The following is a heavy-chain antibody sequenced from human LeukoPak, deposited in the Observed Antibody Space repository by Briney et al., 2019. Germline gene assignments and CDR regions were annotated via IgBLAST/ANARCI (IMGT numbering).Heavy chain of an antibody. Sequence: SETLSLTCTVSGGSISSYYWSWIRQPPGKGLEWIGYIYYSGSTNYNPSLKSRVTISVDTPKNQFSLKLSSVTAADTAVYYCARDGVYGGLDYWGQGTLVTVSS. CDR3: ARDGVYGGLDY. CDR1: GGSISSYY. V-gene: IGHV4-59*01. CDR2: IYYSGST. J-gene: IGHJ4*02. D-gene: IGHD4-23*01.